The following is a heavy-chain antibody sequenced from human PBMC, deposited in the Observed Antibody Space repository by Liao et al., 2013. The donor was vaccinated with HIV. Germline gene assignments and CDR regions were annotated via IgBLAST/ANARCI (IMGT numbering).Heavy chain of an antibody. J-gene: IGHJ3*02. V-gene: IGHV4-34*10. Sequence: QVQLQESGPGLVKPSGTLSLSCTVSGVSIRTYYWISVRQVPGKGLEWIGEINPSGNTNYSPSYKSRVAMSVDTSKRQFSLKLTSVTAADTAVYYCARDLGLRDAFDIWGQGTMVTVSS. CDR1: GVSIRTYY. CDR3: ARDLGLRDAFDI. CDR2: INPSGNT. D-gene: IGHD3-10*01.